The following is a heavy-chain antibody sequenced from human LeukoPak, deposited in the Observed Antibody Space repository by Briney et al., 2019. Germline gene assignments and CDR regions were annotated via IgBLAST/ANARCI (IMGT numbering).Heavy chain of an antibody. J-gene: IGHJ4*02. CDR2: IYYSGST. Sequence: SETLSLTCTVSAGSISSHYWSWIRQPPGKGLEWIGYIYYSGSTNYNPSLKSRVTISVDTSKNQFSLKLSSVTAADTAVYYCARVVVGATTRLFDYWGQGTLVTVSS. CDR3: ARVVVGATTRLFDY. V-gene: IGHV4-59*11. D-gene: IGHD1-26*01. CDR1: AGSISSHY.